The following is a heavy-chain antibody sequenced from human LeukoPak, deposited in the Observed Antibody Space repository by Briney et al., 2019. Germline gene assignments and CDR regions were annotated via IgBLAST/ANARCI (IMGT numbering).Heavy chain of an antibody. Sequence: PGGSLRLSCAASGFTFSSYWMHWVRQGPGKGLEWVSTISGSGGSTYYADSVKGRFTISRDNSKNTLYLQMNSLRAEDTAVYYCAKTYVWYYFDYWGQGILVTVSS. CDR1: GFTFSSYW. J-gene: IGHJ4*02. V-gene: IGHV3-23*01. CDR2: ISGSGGST. CDR3: AKTYVWYYFDY. D-gene: IGHD3-16*01.